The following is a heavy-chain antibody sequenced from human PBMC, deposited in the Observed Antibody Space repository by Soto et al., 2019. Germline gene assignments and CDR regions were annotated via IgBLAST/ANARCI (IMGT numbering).Heavy chain of an antibody. CDR1: GGTISSGGNY. V-gene: IGHV4-31*03. CDR3: ARALYDSSGYYYHDY. CDR2: TYYGGST. Sequence: QVQLQESGPGLVKPSQTLSLTCTVSGGTISSGGNYWSWIRQHPGKGLEWIGNTYYGGSTYYNPSLKSRVTISVDTPENQLSLNLSSVTAADTAVYYCARALYDSSGYYYHDYWGQGTLVTVSS. D-gene: IGHD3-22*01. J-gene: IGHJ4*02.